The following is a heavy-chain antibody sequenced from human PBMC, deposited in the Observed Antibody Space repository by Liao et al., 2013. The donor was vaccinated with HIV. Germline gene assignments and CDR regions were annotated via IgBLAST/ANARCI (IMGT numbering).Heavy chain of an antibody. J-gene: IGHJ4*02. D-gene: IGHD5-24*01. CDR3: VRVGGFTYGYEIDF. CDR1: GDSISGSSFY. CDR2: IYYRGTT. V-gene: IGHV4-39*07. Sequence: QLQLRESGPGLAKPSETLSLTCRVSGDSISGSSFYWGWVRQPPGKGLEWIGSIYYRGTTNYNPALKNRLTISVDTSKNEVSLRLRSLTAADTATYYCVRVGGFTYGYEIDFWGQGSLVSVSS.